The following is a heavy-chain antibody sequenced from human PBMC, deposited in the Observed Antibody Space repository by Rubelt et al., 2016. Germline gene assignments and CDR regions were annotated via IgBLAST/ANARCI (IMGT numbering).Heavy chain of an antibody. J-gene: IGHJ6*02. D-gene: IGHD6-13*01. V-gene: IGHV4-34*01. Sequence: QVQLPQWGEGLLKPSETLSLTCAVYGASFSGYSWSWISQPPGKGLEWIGEINHSGSTNHTSSLKSRVTISVDTSKNKFYLKLSSMTAADTAVYYCGLAPPSHGRRYGMDVWGQGTTVTVSS. CDR3: GLAPPSHGRRYGMDV. CDR2: INHSGST. CDR1: GASFSGYS.